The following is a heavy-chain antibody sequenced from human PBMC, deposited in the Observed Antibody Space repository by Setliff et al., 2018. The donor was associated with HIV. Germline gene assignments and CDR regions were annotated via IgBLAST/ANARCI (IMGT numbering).Heavy chain of an antibody. V-gene: IGHV4-34*01. Sequence: SETLSLTCAVFGGSFTDYYWIWIRQPPGKGLEWIGEINHSGSTHYNPSLKSRFIISVDTSKNQFSLKVNSMTAADTAVYYCARQRGLRGYYGSNSLYYFDSWGQGTLVTVSS. D-gene: IGHD3-10*01. CDR1: GGSFTDYY. CDR3: ARQRGLRGYYGSNSLYYFDS. J-gene: IGHJ4*02. CDR2: INHSGST.